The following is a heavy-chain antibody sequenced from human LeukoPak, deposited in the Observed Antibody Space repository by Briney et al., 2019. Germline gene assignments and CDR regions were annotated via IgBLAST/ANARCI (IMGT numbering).Heavy chain of an antibody. Sequence: NPSETLSLTCTVSGGSISSYYWSWIRQPAGKGLEWIGRIYTSGSTNYNPSLKSRVTMSVDTSKNQFSLKLSSVTAADTAVYYCARRRCSSTSCKFDYWGQGTLVTVSS. CDR2: IYTSGST. V-gene: IGHV4-4*07. J-gene: IGHJ4*02. D-gene: IGHD2-2*01. CDR1: GGSISSYY. CDR3: ARRRCSSTSCKFDY.